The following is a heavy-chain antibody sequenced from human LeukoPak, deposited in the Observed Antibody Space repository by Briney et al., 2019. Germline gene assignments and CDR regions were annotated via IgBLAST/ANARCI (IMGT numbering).Heavy chain of an antibody. D-gene: IGHD2-2*01. V-gene: IGHV4-39*01. CDR1: GGSISNSNYY. CDR2: IYYSGST. J-gene: IGHJ3*02. Sequence: SETLSLTCTVSGGSISNSNYYWGWIRQPPGKGLEWIGNIYYSGSTYYNPSLRSRVTISVDTSKNQFSLKLSSVTAADTAVYYCARIPTNAVPAAHNGFDIWGQGTMLTVTS. CDR3: ARIPTNAVPAAHNGFDI.